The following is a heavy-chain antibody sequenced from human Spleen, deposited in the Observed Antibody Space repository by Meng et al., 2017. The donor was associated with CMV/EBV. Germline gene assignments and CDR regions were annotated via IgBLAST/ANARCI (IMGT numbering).Heavy chain of an antibody. CDR2: ISGGGGST. CDR1: GFTFSSYA. J-gene: IGHJ3*01. Sequence: GESLKISCAASGFTFSSYAMTWVRQAPGKGLEWVSVISGGGGSTYYADSVKGRFTISRDNSKNTLYLQVNSLRAEDTAVYYCAKDGRFLGIDGFDVWGQGTTVTVSS. V-gene: IGHV3-23*01. D-gene: IGHD3-3*01. CDR3: AKDGRFLGIDGFDV.